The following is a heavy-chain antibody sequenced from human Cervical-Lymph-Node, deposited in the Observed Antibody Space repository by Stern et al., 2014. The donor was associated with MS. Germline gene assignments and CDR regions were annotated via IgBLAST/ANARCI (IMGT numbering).Heavy chain of an antibody. CDR3: ARGTTDSLPDY. CDR2: ITPILCTT. J-gene: IGHJ4*02. D-gene: IGHD1-1*01. CDR1: GGTFSSYA. V-gene: IGHV1-69*01. Sequence: QVQLVQSGAEVKKPGSSVKVSCKASGGTFSSYAISWVRQAPGQGLEWMGGITPILCTTNYAQKFQGRVTIPADESTSTAYMELSSLRSEDSAVYYCARGTTDSLPDYWGQGTLVTVSS.